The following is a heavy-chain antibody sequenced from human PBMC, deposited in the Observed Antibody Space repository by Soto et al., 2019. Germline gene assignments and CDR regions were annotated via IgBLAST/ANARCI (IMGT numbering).Heavy chain of an antibody. Sequence: PGGSLRLSCAASGFTFSDYYMSWIRQAPGKGLEWVSYISSSSSYTNYADSVKGRFTISRDNAKNSLYLQMNSLRAEDTAVYYCARDRPYHYYGSGSYFSPFDYWGQGTLVTVSS. CDR1: GFTFSDYY. V-gene: IGHV3-11*05. CDR3: ARDRPYHYYGSGSYFSPFDY. CDR2: ISSSSSYT. D-gene: IGHD3-10*01. J-gene: IGHJ4*02.